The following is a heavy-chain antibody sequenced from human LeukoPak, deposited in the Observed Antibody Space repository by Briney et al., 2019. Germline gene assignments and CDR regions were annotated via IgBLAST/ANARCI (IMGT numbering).Heavy chain of an antibody. CDR3: ARRARRDGYTWGDYYYYYGMDV. J-gene: IGHJ6*02. Sequence: PSQTLSLTCTVSGGSISSGSYYWSWIRQPAGKGLEWIGRIYTSGSTNYNPSLKSRVTISVDTSKNQFSLKLSSVTAADTAVYYCARRARRDGYTWGDYYYYYGMDVWGQGTTVTVSS. D-gene: IGHD5-24*01. V-gene: IGHV4-61*02. CDR1: GGSISSGSYY. CDR2: IYTSGST.